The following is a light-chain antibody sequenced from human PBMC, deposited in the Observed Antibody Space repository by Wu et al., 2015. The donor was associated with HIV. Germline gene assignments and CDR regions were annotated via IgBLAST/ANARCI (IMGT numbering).Light chain of an antibody. CDR3: QQYLTSSGGT. Sequence: EIVLAQSPGTPSLSPGERATLSCRASQSVSSSYLAWYQQKPGQAPRLLIYGSTRRATGIPDRFSGSGSGTDFTLTISRLEPEDFAVYYCQQYLTSSGGTFGQGTKVEIK. CDR2: GST. V-gene: IGKV3-20*01. J-gene: IGKJ1*01. CDR1: QSVSSSY.